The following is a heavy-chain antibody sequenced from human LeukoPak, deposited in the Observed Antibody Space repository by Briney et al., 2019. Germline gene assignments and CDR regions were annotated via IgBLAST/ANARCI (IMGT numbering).Heavy chain of an antibody. CDR1: GGSFSGYY. D-gene: IGHD3-10*01. CDR2: INPSGST. V-gene: IGHV4-34*01. CDR3: ARRYGSGSSGTFDY. J-gene: IGHJ4*02. Sequence: SETLSLTCAVYGGSFSGYYWTWIRQSPGKGLEWIGEINPSGSTNYNPSLKSRGTISVDTSKNQFSLKLSSVTAADTAVYYCARRYGSGSSGTFDYWGQGTLVTVSS.